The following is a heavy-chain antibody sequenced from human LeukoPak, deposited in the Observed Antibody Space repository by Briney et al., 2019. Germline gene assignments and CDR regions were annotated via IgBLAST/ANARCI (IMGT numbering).Heavy chain of an antibody. D-gene: IGHD6-19*01. V-gene: IGHV4-38-2*01. CDR1: GYSISSGYY. J-gene: IGHJ4*02. CDR2: IYHSGST. CDR3: ARLTAVALIDY. Sequence: SETLSLTCAVSGYSISSGYYWGWIRQPPGKGLEWIGSIYHSGSTYYNPSLKSRVTISVDTSKNQFSLKLSSVTAADTAVYYCARLTAVALIDYWGQGTLVTVSS.